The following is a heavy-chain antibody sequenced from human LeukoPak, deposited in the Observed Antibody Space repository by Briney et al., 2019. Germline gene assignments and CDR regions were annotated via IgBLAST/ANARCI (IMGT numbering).Heavy chain of an antibody. Sequence: GGSLRLSCAASGFIVSSNCMSWVRQAPGKGLEWVSVIYSGGSTYYADSVKGRFTISRDNSKNTLYLQMNSLRAEDTAVYYCARDRPGVGATRWYAYWGQGTLVTVSS. D-gene: IGHD1-26*01. J-gene: IGHJ4*02. CDR1: GFIVSSNC. V-gene: IGHV3-66*01. CDR2: IYSGGST. CDR3: ARDRPGVGATRWYAY.